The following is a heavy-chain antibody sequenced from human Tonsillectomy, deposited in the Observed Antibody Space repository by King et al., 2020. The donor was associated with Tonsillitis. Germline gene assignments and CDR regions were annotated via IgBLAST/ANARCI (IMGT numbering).Heavy chain of an antibody. V-gene: IGHV3-30*03. D-gene: IGHD6-19*01. J-gene: IGHJ3*02. CDR1: GFTLSNSV. CDR2: ISKDGSAQ. CDR3: ATEGHSSGRAGTFHM. Sequence: VQLVESGGGVVQPERSLRLSCAASGFTLSNSVIHWIRQAPGKGLEWVAGISKDGSAQHYADSVKGRFTISRDNAKNTVFLQMDSLRDEDTTLYFCATEGHSSGRAGTFHMWGQGTMATVSS.